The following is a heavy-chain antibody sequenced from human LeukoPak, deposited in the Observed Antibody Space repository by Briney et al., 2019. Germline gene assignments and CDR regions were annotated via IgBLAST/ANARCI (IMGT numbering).Heavy chain of an antibody. CDR1: GYSFTSYW. V-gene: IGHV5-51*01. D-gene: IGHD6-13*01. CDR2: IYPGDSDT. Sequence: GESLKISCKGSGYSFTSYWIGWVRQMPGKGLEWMGIIYPGDSDTRYSPSFQGQVAISADKSISTAYLQWSSLKASDTAMYYCARQSGSGSSWSSGDFDYWGQGTLVTVSS. J-gene: IGHJ4*02. CDR3: ARQSGSGSSWSSGDFDY.